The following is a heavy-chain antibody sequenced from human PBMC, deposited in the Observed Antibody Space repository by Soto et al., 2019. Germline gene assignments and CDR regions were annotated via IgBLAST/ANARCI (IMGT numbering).Heavy chain of an antibody. CDR1: GFTFSSYA. V-gene: IGHV3-23*01. D-gene: IGHD3-3*01. CDR3: AKGKGILLEWLSMDV. Sequence: AGGSLRLSCAAYGFTFSSYAMSWVRQAPGKGLEWVSAISGSGGSTYYADSVKGRFTISRDNSKNTLYLQMNSLRAEDTAVYYCAKGKGILLEWLSMDVWGQGTTVTVSS. J-gene: IGHJ6*02. CDR2: ISGSGGST.